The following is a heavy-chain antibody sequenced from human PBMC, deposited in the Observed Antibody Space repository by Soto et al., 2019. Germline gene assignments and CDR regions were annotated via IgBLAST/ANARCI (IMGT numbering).Heavy chain of an antibody. CDR2: VSGNGGST. D-gene: IGHD4-17*01. CDR3: ATSNYGERD. V-gene: IGHV3-23*01. J-gene: IGHJ4*02. CDR1: GFTLSNFG. Sequence: EGQVLESGGGLVQPGGSLRLTCVASGFTLSNFGMSWVRQAPGKGLEWVSFVSGNGGSTYYIDSVKGRFTISRDSSTNTVRLQMNSLRAEDTAVHYCATSNYGERDWGQGALVTVSS.